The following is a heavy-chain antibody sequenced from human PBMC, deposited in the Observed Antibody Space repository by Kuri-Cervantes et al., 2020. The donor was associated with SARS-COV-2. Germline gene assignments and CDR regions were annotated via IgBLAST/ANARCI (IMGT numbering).Heavy chain of an antibody. CDR3: ARGGWRRSYDSSGYHYYYMDV. Sequence: GGSLRLSCAASGFTVSSNYMSWVRQAPGKGLEWVSVIYSGGSTYYADSVKGRFTISRDNSKNTLYLQMNSLRAEDTAVYYCARGGWRRSYDSSGYHYYYMDVWGKGTTVTVSS. CDR2: IYSGGST. J-gene: IGHJ6*03. D-gene: IGHD3-22*01. V-gene: IGHV3-66*02. CDR1: GFTVSSNY.